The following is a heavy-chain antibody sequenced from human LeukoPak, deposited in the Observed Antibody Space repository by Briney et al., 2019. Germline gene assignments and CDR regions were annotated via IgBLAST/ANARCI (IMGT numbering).Heavy chain of an antibody. J-gene: IGHJ5*02. CDR1: GGSISSYY. CDR2: IYYSGST. Sequence: SETLSLTCTVSGGSISSYYWSWIRQPPGKGLEWIGYIYYSGSTNYNPSLMSRVTISVDTSKNQFSLKLSSVTAADTAVYYCARHRGYCSSTSCSYNWFDPWGQGTLVTVSS. D-gene: IGHD2-2*03. V-gene: IGHV4-59*08. CDR3: ARHRGYCSSTSCSYNWFDP.